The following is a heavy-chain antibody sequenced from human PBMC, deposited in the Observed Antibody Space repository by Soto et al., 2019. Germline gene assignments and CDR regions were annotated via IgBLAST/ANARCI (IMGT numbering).Heavy chain of an antibody. CDR2: MNPNSGNT. CDR3: ARGFITTSLNCYSYGMDV. J-gene: IGHJ6*02. CDR1: GYTFTSYD. Sequence: ASVKVSCKASGYTFTSYDINWVRQATGQGLEWMGWMNPNSGNTGYAQKFQGRVTMTRNTSISTAYMELSSLRSEDTAVYCCARGFITTSLNCYSYGMDVWGQGTTVTVSS. V-gene: IGHV1-8*01. D-gene: IGHD3-22*01.